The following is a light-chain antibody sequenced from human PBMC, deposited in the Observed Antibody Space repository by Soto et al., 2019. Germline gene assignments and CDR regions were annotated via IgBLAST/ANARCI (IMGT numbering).Light chain of an antibody. CDR1: SSNIGSNT. V-gene: IGLV1-44*01. Sequence: QSVLTQPPSASGTPGQRVTISCSGSSSNIGSNTVNWYQQLPGTAPKLLIYSNNQRPSGVPDRFSGSKSGTSASLAISGLKSEDEADYYCAAWDDSMNGQVFGTGTKVTVL. J-gene: IGLJ1*01. CDR3: AAWDDSMNGQV. CDR2: SNN.